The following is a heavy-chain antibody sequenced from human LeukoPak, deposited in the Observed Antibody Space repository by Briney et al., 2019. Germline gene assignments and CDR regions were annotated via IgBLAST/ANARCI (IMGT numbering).Heavy chain of an antibody. CDR1: GYAFTAYC. V-gene: IGHV1-2*02. J-gene: IGHJ5*02. CDR3: ARRLSTWSEGWFDP. Sequence: GASVKVSCKASGYAFTAYCIHWVRQAPGQGREWMGWINPNSGDTNYAQKFQGRVTMTRDTSITTAYMDLTSLTSDDTAVYYCARRLSTWSEGWFDPWGQGTLVTVSS. D-gene: IGHD6-13*01. CDR2: INPNSGDT.